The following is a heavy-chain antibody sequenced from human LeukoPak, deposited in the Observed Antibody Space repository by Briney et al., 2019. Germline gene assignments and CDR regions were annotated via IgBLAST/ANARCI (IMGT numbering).Heavy chain of an antibody. CDR3: AREGYCSGTSCYNFNY. CDR2: IYHSGST. J-gene: IGHJ4*02. D-gene: IGHD2-2*02. CDR1: GYSISSGYY. V-gene: IGHV4-38-2*02. Sequence: PSETLSLTCTVSGYSISSGYYWGWIRQPPGRGLEWIGSIYHSGSTYYNPSLKSRVTISVDTSKNQFSLKLSSVTAADTAVYYCAREGYCSGTSCYNFNYWGQGTLVTVSS.